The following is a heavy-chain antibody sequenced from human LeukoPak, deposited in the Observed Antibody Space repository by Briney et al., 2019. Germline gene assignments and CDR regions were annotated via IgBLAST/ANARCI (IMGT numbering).Heavy chain of an antibody. D-gene: IGHD2-2*02. J-gene: IGHJ6*02. Sequence: GGSLRLSCAASGFTFTNAWMNWVRQAPGKGLEWVAVIWYDGSNKYYADSVKGRFTISRDNSKNTLYLQMNSLRAEDTAVYYCARISTLYGAYYYYYYGMDVWGQGTTVTVSS. CDR3: ARISTLYGAYYYYYYGMDV. CDR2: IWYDGSNK. CDR1: GFTFTNAW. V-gene: IGHV3-33*08.